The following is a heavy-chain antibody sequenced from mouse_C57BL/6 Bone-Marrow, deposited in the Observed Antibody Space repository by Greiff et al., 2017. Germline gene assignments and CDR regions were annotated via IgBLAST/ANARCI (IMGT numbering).Heavy chain of an antibody. J-gene: IGHJ2*01. D-gene: IGHD1-1*01. Sequence: VQLQQPGAELVMPGASVKLSCKASGYTFTSYWMHWVKQRPGQGLEWIGEIDPSDSYTNYNQKFKGKSTLTVDKSSSTAYMQLSSLTSEDSAVYYCARSLIYDYGSSYDYWGQGTTLTVSS. CDR1: GYTFTSYW. CDR3: ARSLIYDYGSSYDY. V-gene: IGHV1-69*01. CDR2: IDPSDSYT.